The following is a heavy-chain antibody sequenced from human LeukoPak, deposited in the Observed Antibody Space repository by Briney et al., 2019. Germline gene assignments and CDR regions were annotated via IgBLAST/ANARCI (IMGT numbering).Heavy chain of an antibody. V-gene: IGHV3-21*01. CDR2: ISSSSSYI. D-gene: IGHD2-2*01. J-gene: IGHJ6*03. Sequence: GGSLRLSCAASGFTFSSYSMNWVRQAPGKGLEWVSSISSSSSYIYYADSVKGRFTISRDNSKNTLYLQMNSLRAEDTAVYYCAKAGYCSSTSCYFAGHYYYMDVWGKGTTVTVSS. CDR3: AKAGYCSSTSCYFAGHYYYMDV. CDR1: GFTFSSYS.